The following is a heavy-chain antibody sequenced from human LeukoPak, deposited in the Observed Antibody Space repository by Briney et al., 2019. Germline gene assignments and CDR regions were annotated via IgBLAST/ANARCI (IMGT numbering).Heavy chain of an antibody. Sequence: SQTLSLTCTVSGGSISSGGYYWSWIRQHPGKGLEWIGYIYYSGSTYYNPFLKSRVTISVDTSKNQFSLKLSSVTAADTAVYYCARDKGGNSGNYYFDYWGQGTLVTVSS. J-gene: IGHJ4*02. D-gene: IGHD4-23*01. V-gene: IGHV4-31*03. CDR1: GGSISSGGYY. CDR3: ARDKGGNSGNYYFDY. CDR2: IYYSGST.